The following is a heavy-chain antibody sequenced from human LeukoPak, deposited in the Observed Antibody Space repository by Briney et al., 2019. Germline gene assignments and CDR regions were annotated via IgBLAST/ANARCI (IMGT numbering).Heavy chain of an antibody. CDR3: ATDQGGGGGGDAFDI. J-gene: IGHJ3*02. Sequence: ASVKVSCKVSGYTLTELSMHWVRQAPGKGLEWMGGFDPEDGETIYAQKFQGRVTMTEDTSTDTAYMELSSLRSEDTAVYYCATDQGGGGGGDAFDIWGQGTMVTVSS. CDR1: GYTLTELS. D-gene: IGHD3-10*01. CDR2: FDPEDGET. V-gene: IGHV1-24*01.